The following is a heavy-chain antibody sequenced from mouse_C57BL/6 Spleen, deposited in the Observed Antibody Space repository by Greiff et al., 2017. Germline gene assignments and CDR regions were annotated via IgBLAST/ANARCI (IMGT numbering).Heavy chain of an antibody. CDR3: ARGGLLPPFAY. CDR1: GFTFSDYG. J-gene: IGHJ3*01. V-gene: IGHV5-17*01. Sequence: EVKLQESGGGLVKPGGSLKLSCAASGFTFSDYGMHWVRQAPEKGLEWVAYISSGSSTIYYADTVKGRFTISRDNAKNTLFLQMTSLRSEDTAMYYCARGGLLPPFAYWGQGTLVTVSA. CDR2: ISSGSSTI. D-gene: IGHD2-3*01.